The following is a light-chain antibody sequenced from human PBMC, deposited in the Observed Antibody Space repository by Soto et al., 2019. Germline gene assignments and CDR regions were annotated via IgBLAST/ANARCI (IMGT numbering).Light chain of an antibody. CDR1: SGTITSNS. J-gene: IGLJ2*01. CDR3: QSYDDNNHVV. CDR2: EDN. Sequence: NFMLTQPHSVSESPGKTVTISCTRSSGTITSNSVQWYQQRRGSAPTTVISEDNQRPSGVPDRFSGSIDTSSNSASLTLSGLKTEDEADYYCQSYDDNNHVVFGGGTKLTVL. V-gene: IGLV6-57*03.